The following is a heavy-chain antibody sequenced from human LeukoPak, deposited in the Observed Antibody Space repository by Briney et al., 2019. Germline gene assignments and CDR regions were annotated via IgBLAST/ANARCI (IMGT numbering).Heavy chain of an antibody. J-gene: IGHJ3*02. Sequence: SETLSLTCTVSGGSISSYYWSWIRQPAGKGLEWIGRIYTSGSTNYNPSLKSRVTMSVDTSKNQFSLKLSSVTAADTAMYYCARAGGEEVAAAFDIRGQGTMVTVSS. D-gene: IGHD2-15*01. CDR1: GGSISSYY. CDR2: IYTSGST. V-gene: IGHV4-4*07. CDR3: ARAGGEEVAAAFDI.